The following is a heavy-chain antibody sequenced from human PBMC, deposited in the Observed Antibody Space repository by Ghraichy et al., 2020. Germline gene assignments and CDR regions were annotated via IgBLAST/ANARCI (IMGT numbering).Heavy chain of an antibody. J-gene: IGHJ6*02. D-gene: IGHD6-13*01. Sequence: SETLSLTCTVSGGSISSYYWSWIRQPAGKGLEWIGRIYTSGSTNYNPSLKSRVTMSVDTSKNQFSLKLSSVTAADTAVYYCARYAQFDSSSWYSAAKSTYYYGMDVWGQGTTVTVSS. CDR1: GGSISSYY. CDR2: IYTSGST. CDR3: ARYAQFDSSSWYSAAKSTYYYGMDV. V-gene: IGHV4-4*07.